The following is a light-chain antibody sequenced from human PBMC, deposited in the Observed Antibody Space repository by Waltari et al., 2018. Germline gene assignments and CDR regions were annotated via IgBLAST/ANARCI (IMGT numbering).Light chain of an antibody. J-gene: IGLJ2*01. CDR2: DVS. CDR3: SSYTSTNTII. CDR1: GIDIGSYNF. Sequence: QSALAQSASVSGSPGQSITISCTGTGIDIGSYNFVSWYQQHPGKAPKLLIFDVSRWSSGVSHRFSGSKSGNTASLTISGLQAEDEADYYCSSYTSTNTIIFGGGTKVTVL. V-gene: IGLV2-14*03.